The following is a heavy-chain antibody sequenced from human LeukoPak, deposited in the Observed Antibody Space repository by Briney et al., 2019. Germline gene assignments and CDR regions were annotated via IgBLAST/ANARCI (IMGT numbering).Heavy chain of an antibody. CDR3: ARENYFDSSGYSH. Sequence: ASVKVSCKASGYTFSGCYIHWVRQTPGEGLEWMGWIHPDFGGTNYAQKFQGRLTMTRDTSTSTAYMELNRLTSDDTAVYYCARENYFDSSGYSHWGQGTLVTVSS. J-gene: IGHJ4*02. CDR2: IHPDFGGT. D-gene: IGHD3-22*01. CDR1: GYTFSGCY. V-gene: IGHV1-2*02.